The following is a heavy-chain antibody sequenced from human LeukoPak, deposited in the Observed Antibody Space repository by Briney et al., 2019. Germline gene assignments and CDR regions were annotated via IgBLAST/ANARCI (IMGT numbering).Heavy chain of an antibody. Sequence: ASVKVSCKASGYTFTSYDINWVRQATGQGLEWMGWMNPNSGNTGYAQKFQGRVTITRNTSISTAYMELSSLRSEDTAVYYCARAVYTPKYYDFWSGLGRGRYYYYYMDVWGKGTTVTVSS. CDR1: GYTFTSYD. CDR2: MNPNSGNT. CDR3: ARAVYTPKYYDFWSGLGRGRYYYYYMDV. J-gene: IGHJ6*03. D-gene: IGHD3-3*01. V-gene: IGHV1-8*03.